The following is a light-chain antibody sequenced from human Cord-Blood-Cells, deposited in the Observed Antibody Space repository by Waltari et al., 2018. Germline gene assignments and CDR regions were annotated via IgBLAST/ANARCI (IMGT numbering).Light chain of an antibody. J-gene: IGLJ2*01. CDR3: SSYTSSSTLV. V-gene: IGLV2-14*01. Sequence: QSALTQPASASGSPGQSITISCTGTRSDVGGYNYVSWYQQHPGKAPKLMIYDVSNRPSGVSNRFSGSKSGNTASLTISGLQAEDEADYYCSSYTSSSTLVFGGGTKLTVL. CDR2: DVS. CDR1: RSDVGGYNY.